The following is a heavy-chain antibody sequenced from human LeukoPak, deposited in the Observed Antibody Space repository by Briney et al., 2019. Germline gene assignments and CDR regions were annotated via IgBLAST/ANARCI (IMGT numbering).Heavy chain of an antibody. Sequence: GASVKVSFKASGYTFTSYAMNWVRQAPGQGLEWMGWINTNTGNPTYAQGFTGGFVFSLDTSVSTAYLQISSLKDEDTDVYYCARDSHYDFWSGYYGGNWFDPWGQRTLVIVSS. D-gene: IGHD3-3*01. CDR2: INTNTGNP. J-gene: IGHJ5*02. CDR3: ARDSHYDFWSGYYGGNWFDP. CDR1: GYTFTSYA. V-gene: IGHV7-4-1*02.